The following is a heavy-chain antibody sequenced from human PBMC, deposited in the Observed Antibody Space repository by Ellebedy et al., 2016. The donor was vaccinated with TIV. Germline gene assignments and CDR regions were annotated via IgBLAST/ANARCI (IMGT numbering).Heavy chain of an antibody. CDR3: AGGAKWISYYFDY. CDR1: DGSFSNYY. V-gene: IGHV4-34*01. Sequence: MPSETLSLTCAVYDGSFSNYYWNWIRQPPGKGLEWIGEINHSGSTNYNPSLMSRVTISVDMSKNQFSLKLSSVTAADTAVYYCAGGAKWISYYFDYWGQGTLVTVSS. D-gene: IGHD5-12*01. CDR2: INHSGST. J-gene: IGHJ4*02.